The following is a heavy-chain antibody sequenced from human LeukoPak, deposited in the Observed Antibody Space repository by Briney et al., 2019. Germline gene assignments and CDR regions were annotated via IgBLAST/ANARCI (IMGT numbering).Heavy chain of an antibody. D-gene: IGHD2/OR15-2a*01. Sequence: SETLSLACTVSGGSISSYYWSWIRQPPGKGLEWMGYIYYSGSTNCNPSLKSRVTISVDTSKNQFSLKLSSVTAADTAVYYCARVAGAGEYYFDYWGQGTLVTVSS. CDR2: IYYSGST. CDR1: GGSISSYY. J-gene: IGHJ4*02. CDR3: ARVAGAGEYYFDY. V-gene: IGHV4-59*01.